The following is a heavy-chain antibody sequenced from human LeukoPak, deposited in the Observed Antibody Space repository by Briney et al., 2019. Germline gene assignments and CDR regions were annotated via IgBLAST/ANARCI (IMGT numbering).Heavy chain of an antibody. CDR1: GYSISSGYY. J-gene: IGHJ6*03. D-gene: IGHD3-10*01. Sequence: PSETLSLTCTVSGYSISSGYYWGWIRQPPGKGLEWIGSIYHSGSTYYNPSLKSRVTISVDTSKNQFSLKLSSVTAADTAVYYCARVVLWFGEEDYYYMDVWGKGTTVTVSS. CDR2: IYHSGST. V-gene: IGHV4-38-2*02. CDR3: ARVVLWFGEEDYYYMDV.